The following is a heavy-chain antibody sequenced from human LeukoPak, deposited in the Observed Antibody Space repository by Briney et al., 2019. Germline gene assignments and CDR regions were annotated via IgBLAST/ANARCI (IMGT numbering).Heavy chain of an antibody. CDR3: ARGSYDSSGYYYYYYYYYMDV. CDR2: IYTGGST. CDR1: GFTVSSNY. Sequence: QPGGSLRLSCAASGFTVSSNYMSWVRQAPGKGLEWVSFIYTGGSTYYADSVKGRFTISRDNSKNTLYLQMNSLRAEDTAVHYCARGSYDSSGYYYYYYYYYMDVWGKGTTVTVSS. D-gene: IGHD3-22*01. J-gene: IGHJ6*03. V-gene: IGHV3-53*01.